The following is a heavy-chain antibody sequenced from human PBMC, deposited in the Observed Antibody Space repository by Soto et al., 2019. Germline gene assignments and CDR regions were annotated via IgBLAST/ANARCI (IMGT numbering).Heavy chain of an antibody. J-gene: IGHJ4*02. V-gene: IGHV4-39*01. CDR3: ARVPRIFRYFGN. Sequence: KPSETLSLTCSVSGVSITSSSYLWGWIRQSPEKGLEWIGTLFYGGTVDYNPSLKTRVTLSADTSKNQVSLRLTSVTAADTAVYYCARVPRIFRYFGNWGQGTPVTVSS. D-gene: IGHD3-3*01. CDR2: LFYGGTV. CDR1: GVSITSSSYL.